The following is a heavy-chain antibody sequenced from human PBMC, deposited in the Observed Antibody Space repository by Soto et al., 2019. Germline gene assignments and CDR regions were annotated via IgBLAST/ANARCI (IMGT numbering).Heavy chain of an antibody. CDR3: VRGGSDNSGWYIWFDP. CDR1: GGTFSTHV. D-gene: IGHD6-19*01. V-gene: IGHV1-69*01. J-gene: IGHJ5*02. Sequence: QVQLVQSGAEVKKPGSSVKVSCKTSGGTFSTHVIGWVRQAPGQGLEWMGGIVPKFGTTNYAHKFKGRVKITADESTSTAYMEVSSLTSEDTVVYYCVRGGSDNSGWYIWFDPWGQGTLVTVSS. CDR2: IVPKFGTT.